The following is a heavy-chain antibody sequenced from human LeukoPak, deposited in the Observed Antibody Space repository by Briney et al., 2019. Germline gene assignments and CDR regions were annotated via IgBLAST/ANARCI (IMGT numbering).Heavy chain of an antibody. J-gene: IGHJ3*02. V-gene: IGHV3-21*01. CDR2: ISSSSSYI. Sequence: GGSLRLSCAASGFMFSSYSMNWVRQAPGKGLEWVSSISSSSSYIYYADSVKGRFTISRDNAKNSLYLQMNSLRAEDTAVYYCARDVQYCSSTSCPGPAFDIWGQETMVTVSS. CDR3: ARDVQYCSSTSCPGPAFDI. D-gene: IGHD2-2*01. CDR1: GFMFSSYS.